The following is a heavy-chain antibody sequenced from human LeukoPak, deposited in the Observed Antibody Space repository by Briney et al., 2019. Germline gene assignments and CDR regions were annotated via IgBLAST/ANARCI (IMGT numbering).Heavy chain of an antibody. CDR2: IKSDGSSP. J-gene: IGHJ5*02. CDR1: GSTFSSYW. CDR3: ARDTIFGVARLSNWFDP. D-gene: IGHD3-3*01. Sequence: GGSLRLSCAASGSTFSSYWMHWVRQAPGKGLVWVSRIKSDGSSPTYADSVKGRFTISRDNAKNSLYLQMNSLRAEDTAVYYCARDTIFGVARLSNWFDPWGQGTLVTVSS. V-gene: IGHV3-74*01.